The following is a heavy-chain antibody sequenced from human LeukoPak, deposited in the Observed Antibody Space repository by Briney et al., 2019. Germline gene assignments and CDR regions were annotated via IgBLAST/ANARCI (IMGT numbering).Heavy chain of an antibody. D-gene: IGHD5-18*01. CDR2: IYSGGST. Sequence: GGSLRLSCAASGFTVSSNYMSWVRQAPGKGLEWVSVIYSGGSTYYADSVKGRFTISRDNSKNTLYLQMNSLGAEDTAVYHCARDFNVDTAMDYWGQGTLVTVSS. CDR1: GFTVSSNY. V-gene: IGHV3-66*01. CDR3: ARDFNVDTAMDY. J-gene: IGHJ4*02.